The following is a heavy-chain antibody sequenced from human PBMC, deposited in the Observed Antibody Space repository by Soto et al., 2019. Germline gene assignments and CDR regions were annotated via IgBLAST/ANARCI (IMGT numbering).Heavy chain of an antibody. Sequence: GASVKVSCKASGYTFTSYGISWVRQAPGQGLEWMGWISAYNGNTNYAQKLQGRVTMTTDTSTSTAYMELRSLRSDDTAVYYCARGGYYYDSSGYRSSPYSHYGIDVCGQGITVTVSS. D-gene: IGHD3-22*01. J-gene: IGHJ6*02. V-gene: IGHV1-18*01. CDR2: ISAYNGNT. CDR1: GYTFTSYG. CDR3: ARGGYYYDSSGYRSSPYSHYGIDV.